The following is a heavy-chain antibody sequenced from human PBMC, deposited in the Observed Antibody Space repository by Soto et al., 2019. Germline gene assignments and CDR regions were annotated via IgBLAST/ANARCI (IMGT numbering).Heavy chain of an antibody. CDR1: GGSFSGYY. J-gene: IGHJ6*02. Sequence: PSETLSLTCAVYGGSFSGYYWSWIRQPPGKGLEWIGEINHSGSTNYNPSLKSRVPISVDTSKNQFSLKLSSVTAADTAVYYCARDRYSSSWTYYYYGMDVWGQGTTVTVSS. CDR3: ARDRYSSSWTYYYYGMDV. D-gene: IGHD6-13*01. CDR2: INHSGST. V-gene: IGHV4-34*01.